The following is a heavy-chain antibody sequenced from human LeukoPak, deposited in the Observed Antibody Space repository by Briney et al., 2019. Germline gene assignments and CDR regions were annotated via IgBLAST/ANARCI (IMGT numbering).Heavy chain of an antibody. J-gene: IGHJ5*02. CDR2: IHHSGST. CDR1: GGSFSGYY. D-gene: IGHD5-12*01. Sequence: SETLSLTCAVYGGSFSGYYWSRIRQPPGKGLEWIGEIHHSGSTNYNPSLKSRVTISVETSKYQFSLKLSSVPAADTAVYYCARVVDIVATMYRWFDPWGQGTLVTVSS. CDR3: ARVVDIVATMYRWFDP. V-gene: IGHV4-34*01.